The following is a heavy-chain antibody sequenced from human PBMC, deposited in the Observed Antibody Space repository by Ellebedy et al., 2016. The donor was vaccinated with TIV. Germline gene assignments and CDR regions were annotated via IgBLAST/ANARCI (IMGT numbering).Heavy chain of an antibody. CDR1: GDTFSNYA. Sequence: AASVKVSCKASGDTFSNYAISWVRQAPGQGLEWMGWISANNGDTHYAQKVQGRVTMTTDTSTSTAYMEVRSLRSDDTAVYYCARKGTSLPLDYWGQGTLVTVSS. V-gene: IGHV1-18*01. D-gene: IGHD2-2*01. CDR2: ISANNGDT. J-gene: IGHJ4*02. CDR3: ARKGTSLPLDY.